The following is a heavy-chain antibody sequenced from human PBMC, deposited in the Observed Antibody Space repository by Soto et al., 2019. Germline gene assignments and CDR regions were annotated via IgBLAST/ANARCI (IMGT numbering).Heavy chain of an antibody. CDR1: GYTFTGYY. CDR2: INPNSGGT. D-gene: IGHD6-19*01. Sequence: ASVKVSCKASGYTFTGYYMHWVRQAPGQGLEWMGWINPNSGGTNYAQKFQGWVTMTRDTSISTAYMELSRLRSDDTAVYYCARVAHDVRGWKMDDAFDIWGQGTMVTVSS. J-gene: IGHJ3*02. CDR3: ARVAHDVRGWKMDDAFDI. V-gene: IGHV1-2*04.